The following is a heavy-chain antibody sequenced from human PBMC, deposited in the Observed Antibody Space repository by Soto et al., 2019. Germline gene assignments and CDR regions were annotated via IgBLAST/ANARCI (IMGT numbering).Heavy chain of an antibody. D-gene: IGHD3-10*01. CDR3: AKDGDGWFGELLTRFYYYYYMDV. CDR2: ISYDGSNK. V-gene: IGHV3-30*18. Sequence: GGSLRLSGAASGFTFSSYGMHWVRQAPGKGLEWVAVISYDGSNKYYADSVKGRFTISRDNSKNTLYLQMNSLRAEDTAVYYCAKDGDGWFGELLTRFYYYYYMDVWGKGTTVTDS. CDR1: GFTFSSYG. J-gene: IGHJ6*03.